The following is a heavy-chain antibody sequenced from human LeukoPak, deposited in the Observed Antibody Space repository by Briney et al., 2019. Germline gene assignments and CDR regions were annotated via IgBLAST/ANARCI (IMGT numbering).Heavy chain of an antibody. CDR2: INPNSGGT. J-gene: IGHJ6*03. Sequence: ASVKVSCKASGYTFTGYYMHWVRQAPGQGLEWMGWINPNSGGTNYAQKFQGWVTMTRDTSISTAYMELSRLRSEDTAVYYCARVGFWGYCSSTSCYKNYYYYMDVWGKGTTVTVSS. CDR1: GYTFTGYY. V-gene: IGHV1-2*04. D-gene: IGHD2-2*02. CDR3: ARVGFWGYCSSTSCYKNYYYYMDV.